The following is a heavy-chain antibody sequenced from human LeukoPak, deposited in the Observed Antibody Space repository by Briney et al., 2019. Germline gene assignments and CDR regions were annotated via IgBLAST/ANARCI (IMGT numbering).Heavy chain of an antibody. CDR3: AREEAAGSHDY. V-gene: IGHV3-30*19. CDR2: ISYDGSNK. CDR1: GFTFSSYG. D-gene: IGHD6-13*01. J-gene: IGHJ4*02. Sequence: QAGGSLRLSCAASGFTFSSYGMHWVRQAPGKGLEWVAVISYDGSNKYYADSVKGRFTISRDNSKNTLYLQMNSLRAEDTAVYYCAREEAAGSHDYWGQGTLVTVSS.